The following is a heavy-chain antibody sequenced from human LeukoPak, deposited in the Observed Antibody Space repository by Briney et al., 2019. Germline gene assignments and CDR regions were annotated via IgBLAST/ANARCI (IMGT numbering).Heavy chain of an antibody. CDR2: ISSSGRTM. D-gene: IGHD1-26*01. V-gene: IGHV3-48*03. CDR3: ARDLWLSGSRAPPRAFEI. Sequence: PGGSLRLSCEASGFIFSSYEMNWVRQAPGKGLEWVSFISSSGRTMYYADSMKGRFTVSRDNAKNSVYLQMNSLRAENTAAYYCARDLWLSGSRAPPRAFEICGARAMVTVSP. CDR1: GFIFSSYE. J-gene: IGHJ3*02.